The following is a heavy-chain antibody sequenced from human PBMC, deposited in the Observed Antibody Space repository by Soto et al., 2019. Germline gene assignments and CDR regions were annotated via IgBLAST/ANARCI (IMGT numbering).Heavy chain of an antibody. D-gene: IGHD3-10*01. J-gene: IGHJ4*02. CDR1: GYSFTDYA. CDR2: INAGTDKK. V-gene: IGHV1-3*01. Sequence: ASVKVSCKAPGYSFTDYAIHWVRQAPGQGLEWMGWINAGTDKKESSQKFQGRVIITRDTSASTVYMELNSLRSEDTAVYYCARDGPTYYYNSGNNWPSLDYWGQGTLVTVSS. CDR3: ARDGPTYYYNSGNNWPSLDY.